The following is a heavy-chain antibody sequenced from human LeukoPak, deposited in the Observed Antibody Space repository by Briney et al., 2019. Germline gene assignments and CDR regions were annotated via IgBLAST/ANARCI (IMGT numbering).Heavy chain of an antibody. Sequence: GRSLRLSCAASGFTFSSYAMHWVRQAPGKGLEWVAVISYDGSNKYYADSVKGRFTISRDNSKNTLYLQMNSLRAEDTAVYYCTGRFDPWGQGTLVTVSP. CDR2: ISYDGSNK. D-gene: IGHD2-8*02. CDR1: GFTFSSYA. V-gene: IGHV3-30*01. J-gene: IGHJ5*02. CDR3: TGRFDP.